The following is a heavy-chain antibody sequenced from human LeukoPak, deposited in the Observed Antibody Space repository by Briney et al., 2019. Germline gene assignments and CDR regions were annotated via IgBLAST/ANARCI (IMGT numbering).Heavy chain of an antibody. CDR1: RDTFTRCA. V-gene: IGHV1-69*13. J-gene: IGHJ3*01. CDR3: ARDPGAPVRAFDV. D-gene: IGHD3-10*01. Sequence: SVKVSCKASRDTFTRCAFSWVRQAPGQGLEWMGGIISIDGTANFGQKFQGRVTITADESTSTAYMELSSLRSEDTAIYYCARDPGAPVRAFDVWGQGTMVTVSS. CDR2: IISIDGTA.